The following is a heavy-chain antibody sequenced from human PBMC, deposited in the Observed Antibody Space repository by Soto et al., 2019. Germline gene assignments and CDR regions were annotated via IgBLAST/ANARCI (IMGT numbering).Heavy chain of an antibody. CDR2: ISSTTNYI. CDR3: ARESEDLTSNFDY. V-gene: IGHV3-21*06. Sequence: GSLRLSGAASGXTYTRYSMNWVRQAPGKGLEWVSSISSTTNYIYYGDSMKGRFTISRDNAKNSLYLEMNSLRADYTAVYYCARESEDLTSNFDYWGQGTLVTVSS. J-gene: IGHJ4*02. CDR1: GXTYTRYS.